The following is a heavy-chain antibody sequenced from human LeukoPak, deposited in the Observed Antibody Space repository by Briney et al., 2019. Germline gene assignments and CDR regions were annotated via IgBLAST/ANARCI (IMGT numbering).Heavy chain of an antibody. J-gene: IGHJ5*02. CDR2: IYYSGST. V-gene: IGHV4-31*03. Sequence: SETLSRTCTVSGGSISSGGYYWSWIRQHPGKGLEWIGYIYYSGSTYYNPSLKSRVTISVDTSKNQFSLKPSSVTAADTAVYYCARDPGGITGSSKWFDPWGQGTLVTVSS. CDR3: ARDPGGITGSSKWFDP. CDR1: GGSISSGGYY. D-gene: IGHD1-20*01.